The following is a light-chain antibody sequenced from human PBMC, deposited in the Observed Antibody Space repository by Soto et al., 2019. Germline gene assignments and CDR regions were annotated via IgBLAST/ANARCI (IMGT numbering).Light chain of an antibody. CDR3: QQYGSSVWT. Sequence: ESALTQSPGTLYWSPGERATLSCRATQSVSSNYLAWYQQIPGQAPRLLIHGAFSSATGIPDRFSGRGSGTDFTLTISRLEPEDFAVYYCQQYGSSVWTFGQGTKVEIK. CDR1: QSVSSNY. V-gene: IGKV3-20*01. J-gene: IGKJ1*01. CDR2: GAF.